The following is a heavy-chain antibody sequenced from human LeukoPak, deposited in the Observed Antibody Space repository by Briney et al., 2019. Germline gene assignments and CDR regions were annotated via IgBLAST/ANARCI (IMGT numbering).Heavy chain of an antibody. CDR3: AATAMDPYYFDY. J-gene: IGHJ4*02. Sequence: GGSLRLSCAASGFTFGSYSMNWVRQAPGKGLEWVSSISSSWTYIYYADSVKGRFTISRDNAKNSLYLQMNSLRAEDTAVYYCAATAMDPYYFDYWGQGTLVTVSS. CDR2: ISSSWTYI. CDR1: GFTFGSYS. V-gene: IGHV3-21*01. D-gene: IGHD5-18*01.